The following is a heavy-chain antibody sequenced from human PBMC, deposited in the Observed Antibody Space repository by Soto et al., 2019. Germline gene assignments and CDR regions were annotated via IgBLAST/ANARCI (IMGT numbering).Heavy chain of an antibody. J-gene: IGHJ4*02. CDR2: ITSDGKSK. CDR1: GFNFSNHW. D-gene: IGHD6-19*01. Sequence: GGSLRLSCAASGFNFSNHWMHWVRQRPAEGLVWVSRITSDGKSKAYAESVKGRFAISRDNAKNTLYLQMNGLTAEDTAVYYCARARGLSVAVADGFAYWGQGTLVTVSS. CDR3: ARARGLSVAVADGFAY. V-gene: IGHV3-74*01.